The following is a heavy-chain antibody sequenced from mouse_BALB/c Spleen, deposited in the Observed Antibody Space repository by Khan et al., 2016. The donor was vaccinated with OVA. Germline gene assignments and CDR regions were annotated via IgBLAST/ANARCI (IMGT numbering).Heavy chain of an antibody. Sequence: VRLQQSGAELVKPGASVKLSCTASGFNIKDTYMHWVKQRPEQGLEWIGRIDPANGNTKYDPKFQGRVTISADTSSNTAYLQISSLTSEDTAAFYCARRRNYCGSLDYWGQGTTLTVSS. D-gene: IGHD1-1*01. CDR3: ARRRNYCGSLDY. CDR2: IDPANGNT. V-gene: IGHV14-3*02. CDR1: GFNIKDTY. J-gene: IGHJ2*01.